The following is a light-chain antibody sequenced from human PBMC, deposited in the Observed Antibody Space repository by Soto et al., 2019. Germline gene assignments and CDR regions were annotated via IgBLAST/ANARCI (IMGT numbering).Light chain of an antibody. CDR3: SSYTSSSTWV. J-gene: IGLJ3*02. CDR2: EVS. Sequence: QSVLTQPASVSGSPGQSITISCPGTSSDVGGYNYVSWYQQHPGKAPKLMIYEVSNRPSGVSNRFSGSKSGNTASLTISGLQAEDEADYDCSSYTSSSTWVFGGGTKLTVL. CDR1: SSDVGGYNY. V-gene: IGLV2-14*01.